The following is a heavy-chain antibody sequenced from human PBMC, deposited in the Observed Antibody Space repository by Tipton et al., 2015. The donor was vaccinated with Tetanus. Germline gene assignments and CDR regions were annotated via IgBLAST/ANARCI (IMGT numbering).Heavy chain of an antibody. V-gene: IGHV3-23*01. CDR1: EFLFSSFG. CDR3: AKDRYDSSGYYYLWDY. CDR2: ISGSGGGT. D-gene: IGHD3-22*01. Sequence: SLRLSCEASEFLFSSFGMHWVRQAPGKGLEWVSAISGSGGGTYYADSVKGRFIISRDNSKNTLYLQMNSPRAEDTAVYYCAKDRYDSSGYYYLWDYWGQGTLVTVSS. J-gene: IGHJ4*02.